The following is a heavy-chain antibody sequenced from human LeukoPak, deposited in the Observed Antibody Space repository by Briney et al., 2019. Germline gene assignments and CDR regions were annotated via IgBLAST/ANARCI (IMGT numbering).Heavy chain of an antibody. CDR1: GGSISSGSYY. CDR2: IYTSGST. D-gene: IGHD3-16*01. V-gene: IGHV4-61*02. J-gene: IGHJ2*01. Sequence: SQTLSLTCTVSGGSISSGSYYWSSIRQPAGKGLEWIGRIYTSGSTNYNPSLKSRVTMSVDTSKNQFSLKLSSVIAADTAVYYCARGMKYVWTYHNWYFDLWGRGTLVTVSS. CDR3: ARGMKYVWTYHNWYFDL.